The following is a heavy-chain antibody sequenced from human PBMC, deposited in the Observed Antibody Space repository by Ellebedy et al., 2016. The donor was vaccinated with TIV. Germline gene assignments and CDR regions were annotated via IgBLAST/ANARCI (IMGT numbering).Heavy chain of an antibody. CDR1: VGTFSSYA. CDR3: AREKITIFGVVPYVGGMDV. V-gene: IGHV1-69*13. Sequence: SVKVSCXASVGTFSSYAISWVRQAPGQGLEWMGWIIPIFGTANYAQKFPGRVTITADESTSTAYMEMSSLRSEYTAVYYCAREKITIFGVVPYVGGMDVWGQGTTVTVSS. J-gene: IGHJ6*02. D-gene: IGHD3-3*01. CDR2: IIPIFGTA.